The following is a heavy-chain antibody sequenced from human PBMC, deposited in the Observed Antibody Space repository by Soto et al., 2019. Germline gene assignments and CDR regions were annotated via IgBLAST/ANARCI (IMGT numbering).Heavy chain of an antibody. J-gene: IGHJ6*02. D-gene: IGHD3-3*01. Sequence: QVLLVQSGAEVKKPGSSVKVSCKASGGTFSSYAISWVRQAPGQGLEWMGGIIPIFGTANYAQKFQGRVTITADESTSTAYMELSSLRSEDTAVYYCARTTRITIFGVVISYYYGMDVWGQGTTVTVSS. V-gene: IGHV1-69*01. CDR2: IIPIFGTA. CDR3: ARTTRITIFGVVISYYYGMDV. CDR1: GGTFSSYA.